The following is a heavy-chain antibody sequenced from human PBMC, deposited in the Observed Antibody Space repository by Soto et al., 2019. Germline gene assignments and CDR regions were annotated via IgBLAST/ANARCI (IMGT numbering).Heavy chain of an antibody. J-gene: IGHJ6*03. CDR3: ARHDLLGSIGCYYMDV. CDR2: IYPGDSDT. D-gene: IGHD3-9*01. V-gene: IGHV5-51*01. Sequence: GESLKISCKGSGYSFTSYWIGWVRRMPGKGLEWMGIIYPGDSDTRYSPSFQGQVTISADKSISTAYLQWSSLKASDTAMYYCARHDLLGSIGCYYMDVWGKGTTVTVSS. CDR1: GYSFTSYW.